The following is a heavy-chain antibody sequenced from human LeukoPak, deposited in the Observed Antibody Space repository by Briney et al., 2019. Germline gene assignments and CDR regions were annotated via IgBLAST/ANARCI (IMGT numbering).Heavy chain of an antibody. CDR3: ARLTTIFLLIIMTEGYHTDMDF. CDR1: AFIFSWLE. J-gene: IGHJ6*02. D-gene: IGHD3-9*01. V-gene: IGHV3-48*03. CDR2: INISAGII. Sequence: GGSLRLSCAACAFIFSWLEMRWVSQTPGKGLERVSSINISAGIIYCGHSLRCRITPSRDNAKSSLFLQLNILRAEHTAVYYCARLTTIFLLIIMTEGYHTDMDFWGQGTTVTVSS.